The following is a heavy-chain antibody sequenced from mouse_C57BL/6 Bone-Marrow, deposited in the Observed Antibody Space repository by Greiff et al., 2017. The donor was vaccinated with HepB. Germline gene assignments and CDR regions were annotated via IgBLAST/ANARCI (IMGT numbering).Heavy chain of an antibody. Sequence: EVKLMESGGDLVKPGGSLKLSCAASGFTFSSYGISWVRQTPDKRLEWVATISSGGSYTYYPDSVKGRFTISRDNAKNTLYLQMSSLKSEDTAMYYCARMGVGYYFDDWGQGTTLTVSS. J-gene: IGHJ2*01. CDR1: GFTFSSYG. CDR2: ISSGGSYT. CDR3: ARMGVGYYFDD. V-gene: IGHV5-6*01.